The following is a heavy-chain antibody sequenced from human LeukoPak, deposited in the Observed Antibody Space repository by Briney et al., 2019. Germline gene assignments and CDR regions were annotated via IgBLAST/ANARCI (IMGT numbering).Heavy chain of an antibody. V-gene: IGHV3-74*01. CDR3: ASSFRITVMTYYS. CDR2: VSGDGTNT. J-gene: IGHJ4*02. CDR1: GFTFSSFW. Sequence: GGSLRLSCEASGFTFSSFWMHWVRQVPGKSLMWVSHVSGDGTNTNYADSVKGRFTISRDTARNTMYLQMNSLRAEDTAVYYCASSFRITVMTYYSWGQGTLVTVSS. D-gene: IGHD1-20*01.